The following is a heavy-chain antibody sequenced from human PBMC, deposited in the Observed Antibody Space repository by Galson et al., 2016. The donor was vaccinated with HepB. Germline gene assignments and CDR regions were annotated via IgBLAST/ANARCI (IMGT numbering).Heavy chain of an antibody. V-gene: IGHV3-33*01. CDR3: ARDASGGRADFDH. CDR2: IWHDGSQK. Sequence: SLRLSCAASGFTFSDYGMHWVRQPPGKGLEWVASIWHDGSQKFYADSVKGRFTISRDNSKNTVHLQMNSLRAVDTAVYYCARDASGGRADFDHWGQGIPVTVSS. CDR1: GFTFSDYG. D-gene: IGHD3-10*01. J-gene: IGHJ4*02.